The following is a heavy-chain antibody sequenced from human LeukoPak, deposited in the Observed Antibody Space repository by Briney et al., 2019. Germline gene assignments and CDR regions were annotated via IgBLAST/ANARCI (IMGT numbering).Heavy chain of an antibody. CDR2: IYSKGTT. CDR1: GDSVSSFY. CDR3: ARLRYTGTSQYYFDS. V-gene: IGHV4-4*07. Sequence: SETLSLTCAVSGDSVSSFYWSWVRQSAGKGLEWIGRIYSKGTTNYNLSLKSRVTISLDQSKNQFSLYLSSVTAADTAVYYCARLRYTGTSQYYFDSWGQGFLVTVSS. D-gene: IGHD1-26*01. J-gene: IGHJ4*02.